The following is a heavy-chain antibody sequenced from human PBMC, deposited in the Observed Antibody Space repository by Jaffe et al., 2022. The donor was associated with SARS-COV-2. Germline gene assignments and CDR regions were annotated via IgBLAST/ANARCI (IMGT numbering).Heavy chain of an antibody. CDR1: GFTFSSYG. J-gene: IGHJ6*02. CDR2: IWYDGSNK. CDR3: ARGGRQLYYYYGMDV. V-gene: IGHV3-33*01. D-gene: IGHD6-13*01. Sequence: QVQLVESGGGVVQPGRSLRLSCAASGFTFSSYGMHWVRQAPGKGLEWVAVIWYDGSNKYYADSVKGRFTISRDNSKNTLYLQMNSLRAEDTAVYYCARGGRQLYYYYGMDVWGQGTTVTVSS.